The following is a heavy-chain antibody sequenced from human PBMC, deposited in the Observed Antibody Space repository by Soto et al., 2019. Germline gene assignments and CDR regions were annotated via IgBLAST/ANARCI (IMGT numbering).Heavy chain of an antibody. CDR2: VHHSWGS. D-gene: IGHD3-10*01. V-gene: IGHV4-59*08. CDR3: ARQGFGPLHGLVDV. Sequence: QVQLQESGPGLVKPSETLSLSCTVSGGSISSYYWSWFRQSPGKRMEWIGYVHHSWGSSYNPSLQSRVAISLDTSKSQLSLKVTSVTATDTAVYYRARQGFGPLHGLVDVWGQGTTVTVSS. J-gene: IGHJ6*02. CDR1: GGSISSYY.